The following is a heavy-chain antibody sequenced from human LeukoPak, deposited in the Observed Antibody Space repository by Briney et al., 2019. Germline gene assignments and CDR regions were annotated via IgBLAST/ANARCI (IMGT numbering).Heavy chain of an antibody. CDR1: GFTFDDYA. CDR2: ISWNSGSI. D-gene: IGHD3-10*01. V-gene: IGHV3-9*01. J-gene: IGHJ4*02. CDR3: AKGLWFGEFHPFDY. Sequence: GGSLRLSWATSGFTFDDYAMHWVRQAPGKGLEWVSGISWNSGSIGYADSVKGRFTISRDNAKNSLYLQMNSLRAEDTALYYCAKGLWFGEFHPFDYWGQGTLVTVSS.